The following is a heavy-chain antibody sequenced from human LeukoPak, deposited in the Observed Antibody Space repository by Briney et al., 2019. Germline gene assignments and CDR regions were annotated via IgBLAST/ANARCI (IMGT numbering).Heavy chain of an antibody. CDR2: IYHSGST. CDR1: GGSISSGGYY. Sequence: PSETLSLTCTVSGGSISSGGYYWSWIRQPPGKGLEWIGYIYHSGSTYYNPSLKSRVTISVDRSKNQFSLKLSSVTAADTAVYYCARDSEYSSSSDYWGQGTLVTVSS. CDR3: ARDSEYSSSSDY. V-gene: IGHV4-30-2*01. J-gene: IGHJ4*02. D-gene: IGHD6-6*01.